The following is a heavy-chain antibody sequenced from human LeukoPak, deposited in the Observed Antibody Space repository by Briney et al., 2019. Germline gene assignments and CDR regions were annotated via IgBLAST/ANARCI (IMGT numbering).Heavy chain of an antibody. CDR3: ARDRHSATWYSGFDY. J-gene: IGHJ4*02. V-gene: IGHV4-59*01. CDR2: IYYSGST. Sequence: SETLSLTCTASGGSISSYYWSWIRQPPGKGLEWIGYIYYSGSTNYNPSLKSRVTISVDTSKNQFSLKLSSVTAADTAVYYCARDRHSATWYSGFDYWGQGTRVTVSS. CDR1: GGSISSYY. D-gene: IGHD6-13*01.